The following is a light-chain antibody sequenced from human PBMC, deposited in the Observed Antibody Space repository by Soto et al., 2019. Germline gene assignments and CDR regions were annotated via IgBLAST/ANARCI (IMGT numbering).Light chain of an antibody. Sequence: QSALTQPASVSGSPGQSITISCTGTTSDVGGYNHVSWYQQHPAKAPKLMIYEVSNRPSGVSNRFSGSKSGNTASLTISGLQAEDEADYYCTSYTSSSTLVVFGTGTKVTVL. CDR3: TSYTSSSTLVV. CDR2: EVS. CDR1: TSDVGGYNH. V-gene: IGLV2-14*01. J-gene: IGLJ1*01.